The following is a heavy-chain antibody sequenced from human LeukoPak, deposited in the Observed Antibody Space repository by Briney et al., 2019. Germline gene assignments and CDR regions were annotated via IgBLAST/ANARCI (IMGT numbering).Heavy chain of an antibody. CDR1: GGSISSSSYY. CDR3: AREGLGIYGAFDI. Sequence: SETLSLTCTVSGGSISSSSYYWGWIRQPPGKGLEWIGSIYYSGSTYYNPSLKSRVTISVDTSKNQFSLKLSSVTAADTAVYYCAREGLGIYGAFDIWGQGTMVTVSS. D-gene: IGHD7-27*01. V-gene: IGHV4-39*07. CDR2: IYYSGST. J-gene: IGHJ3*02.